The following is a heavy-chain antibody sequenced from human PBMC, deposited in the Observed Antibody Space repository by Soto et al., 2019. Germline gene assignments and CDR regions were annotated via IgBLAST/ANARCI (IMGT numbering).Heavy chain of an antibody. J-gene: IGHJ6*02. Sequence: PSETLSLTCTVSGGSISSGGYYWSWIRQHPGKGLEWIGYIYYSGSTYYNPSLKSRVTISVDTSKNQFSLKLSSVTAADTAGYYCARDLGRGLGPLGYYYYGMEVWGQGTTVTVSS. D-gene: IGHD2-15*01. V-gene: IGHV4-31*03. CDR3: ARDLGRGLGPLGYYYYGMEV. CDR2: IYYSGST. CDR1: GGSISSGGYY.